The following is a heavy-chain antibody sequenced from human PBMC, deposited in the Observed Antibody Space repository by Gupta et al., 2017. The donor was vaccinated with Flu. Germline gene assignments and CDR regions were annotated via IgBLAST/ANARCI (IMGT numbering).Heavy chain of an antibody. Sequence: QVQLVQSGAEVKKPGASVKVSCKASGYTFTSYDINWVRQATGQGLEWMGWMNPNSGNTGYAQKFQGRVTMTRNTSISTAYMELSSLRSEDTAVYYCARRSDSSGYYLFDYWGQGTLVTVSS. D-gene: IGHD3-22*01. J-gene: IGHJ4*02. CDR3: ARRSDSSGYYLFDY. CDR2: MNPNSGNT. CDR1: GYTFTSYD. V-gene: IGHV1-8*01.